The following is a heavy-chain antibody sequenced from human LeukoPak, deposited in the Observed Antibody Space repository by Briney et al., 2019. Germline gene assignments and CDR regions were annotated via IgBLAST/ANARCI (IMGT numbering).Heavy chain of an antibody. J-gene: IGHJ4*02. CDR1: GFTFSSYS. V-gene: IGHV3-21*01. Sequence: GGSLRLSCAASGFTFSSYSMNWVRQAPGKGLEWVPSISSSSSYIYYADSVKGRFTISRDNAKNSLYLQMNSLRAEDTAVYYCARDPEYYYDSSGEAMPDYWGQGTLVTVSS. CDR2: ISSSSSYI. CDR3: ARDPEYYYDSSGEAMPDY. D-gene: IGHD3-22*01.